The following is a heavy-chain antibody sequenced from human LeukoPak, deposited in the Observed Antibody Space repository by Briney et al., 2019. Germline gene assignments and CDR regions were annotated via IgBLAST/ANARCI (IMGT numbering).Heavy chain of an antibody. CDR3: ARGDYGQSDY. V-gene: IGHV4-34*09. CDR1: GGSFSGYY. D-gene: IGHD4-17*01. CDR2: IYYSGST. J-gene: IGHJ4*02. Sequence: SETLSLTCAVYGGSFSGYYWSWIRQPPGKGLEWIGYIYYSGSTYYNPSLKSRVTISVDTSKNQFSLKLSSVTAADTAVYYCARGDYGQSDYRGQGTLVTVSS.